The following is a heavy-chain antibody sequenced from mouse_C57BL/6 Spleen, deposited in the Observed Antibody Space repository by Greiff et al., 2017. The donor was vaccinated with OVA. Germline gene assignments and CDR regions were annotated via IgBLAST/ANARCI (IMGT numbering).Heavy chain of an antibody. CDR3: ARLTGGRYFDY. CDR1: GYAFSSSW. D-gene: IGHD4-1*01. CDR2: IYPGDGAT. V-gene: IGHV1-82*01. J-gene: IGHJ2*01. Sequence: VQLQQSGPELVKPGASVKISCKASGYAFSSSWMNWVKQRPGKGLEWIGRIYPGDGATNYNGKFKGKATLTADKSSSTAYMQLSSLTSEDSAVYFCARLTGGRYFDYWGQGTTLTVSS.